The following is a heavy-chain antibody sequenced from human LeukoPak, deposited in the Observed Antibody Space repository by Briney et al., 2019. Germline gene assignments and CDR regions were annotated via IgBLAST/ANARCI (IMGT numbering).Heavy chain of an antibody. CDR2: IYSGGST. Sequence: PGGSLRLSCAASGFTVSSNYMSWVRQAPGKGLEWVSVIYSGGSTYYADSVKGRFTISRDNSKNTLYLQMNSLRAEDTAVYYCAGEGATTVTPSDAFDIWGQGTMVTVSS. V-gene: IGHV3-53*01. J-gene: IGHJ3*02. D-gene: IGHD4-17*01. CDR3: AGEGATTVTPSDAFDI. CDR1: GFTVSSNY.